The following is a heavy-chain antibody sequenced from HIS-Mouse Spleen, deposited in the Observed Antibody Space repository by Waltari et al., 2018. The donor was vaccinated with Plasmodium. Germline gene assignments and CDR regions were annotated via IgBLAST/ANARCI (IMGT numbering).Heavy chain of an antibody. D-gene: IGHD1-26*01. Sequence: QVQLVQSGAEVKKPGASVKVSCKASGYTFTGYYMHWVRQAPGQGLEWMGWNNPNRGGTKHAQKFQGRVPMNRDTSISTAYMELSRLRSDDTAVYYCARDGRGGSYYEGEYYFDYWGQGTLVTVSS. CDR3: ARDGRGGSYYEGEYYFDY. V-gene: IGHV1-2*02. CDR1: GYTFTGYY. CDR2: NNPNRGGT. J-gene: IGHJ4*02.